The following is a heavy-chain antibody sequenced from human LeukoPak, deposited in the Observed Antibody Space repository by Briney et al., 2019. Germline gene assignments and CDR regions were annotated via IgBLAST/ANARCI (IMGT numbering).Heavy chain of an antibody. V-gene: IGHV1-69*13. CDR2: IIPIFGTA. CDR3: ARDPSPSTPHYNWFDP. J-gene: IGHJ5*02. CDR1: GGTFSSYA. Sequence: ASVKVSCKASGGTFSSYAISWVRQAPGQGLEWMGGIIPIFGTANYAQKFQGRVTITADESTSTAYMELSSLRSEDTAVYYCARDPSPSTPHYNWFDPWGQGTLVTVSS.